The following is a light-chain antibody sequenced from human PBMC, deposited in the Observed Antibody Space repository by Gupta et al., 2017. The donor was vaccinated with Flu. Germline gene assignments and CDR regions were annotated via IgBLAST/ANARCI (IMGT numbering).Light chain of an antibody. CDR3: QQRSFWPLT. J-gene: IGKJ4*01. Sequence: PATLSLSSGDRATLSCRASQSVGRKLAWYQQKPGRAPRLLMYDTSKRATGIPARFSGSGSGADFTLTISSLEPEDFAVYYCQQRSFWPLTFGGGTKVEIK. V-gene: IGKV3-11*01. CDR1: QSVGRK. CDR2: DTS.